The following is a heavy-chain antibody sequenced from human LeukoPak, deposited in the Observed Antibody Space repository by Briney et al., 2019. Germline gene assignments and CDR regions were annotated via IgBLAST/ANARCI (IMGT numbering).Heavy chain of an antibody. CDR2: ISNSDGST. CDR3: AKSLGVGGYTRYKGFDQ. Sequence: GGSVRLSCAASGFTFSSYVMNWVRQAPGKGLEWVSSISNSDGSTYYADFVKGRFTISRDNSKNTLHLQMNSLRAEDTAVYYCAKSLGVGGYTRYKGFDQWGQGTLVTVSS. D-gene: IGHD5-24*01. J-gene: IGHJ4*02. V-gene: IGHV3-23*01. CDR1: GFTFSSYV.